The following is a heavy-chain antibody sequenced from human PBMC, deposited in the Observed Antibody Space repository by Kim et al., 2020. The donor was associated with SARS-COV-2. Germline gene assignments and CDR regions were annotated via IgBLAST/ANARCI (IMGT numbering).Heavy chain of an antibody. J-gene: IGHJ4*02. CDR3: ARAIGLEWYPVGPFDY. V-gene: IGHV4-34*01. D-gene: IGHD3-3*01. Sequence: SLKRRVTISVDTSKNQFSLKLSSVTAADTAVYYCARAIGLEWYPVGPFDYWGQGTLVTVSS.